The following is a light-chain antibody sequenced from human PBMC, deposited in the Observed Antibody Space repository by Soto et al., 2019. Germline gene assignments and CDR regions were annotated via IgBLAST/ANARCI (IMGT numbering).Light chain of an antibody. CDR3: SSYTSSSTRV. CDR2: DVS. CDR1: SSDVGGYNY. Sequence: ALTQPASVSGSPGQSITISCTGTSSDVGGYNYVSWYQQHPGKAPKLMIYDVSNRPSGVSNRYSGSKSGNTASLTISGLQAEDEADYYCSSYTSSSTRVFGTGTRSPS. V-gene: IGLV2-14*01. J-gene: IGLJ1*01.